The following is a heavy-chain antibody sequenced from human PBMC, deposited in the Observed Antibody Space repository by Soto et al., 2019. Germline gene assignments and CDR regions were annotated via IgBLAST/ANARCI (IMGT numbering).Heavy chain of an antibody. CDR1: GCPISSNY. CDR2: VYNSGST. J-gene: IGHJ4*02. D-gene: IGHD6-13*01. Sequence: DVLSRKCVDPGCPISSNYWTWIRQPPGKGLEWIGYVYNSGSTNYNPSLKSRVTISEDTSKSQFSLKVNSMTAADTAVYYCARYRREAVAGYTLDNWGQGILVTVSS. CDR3: ARYRREAVAGYTLDN. V-gene: IGHV4-59*07.